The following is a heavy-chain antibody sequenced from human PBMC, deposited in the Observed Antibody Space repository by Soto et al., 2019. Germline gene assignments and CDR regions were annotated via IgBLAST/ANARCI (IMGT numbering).Heavy chain of an antibody. CDR1: GGSISSGGYY. J-gene: IGHJ5*02. CDR3: ASWGTNSHYFLGSPSQWFDL. V-gene: IGHV4-31*03. CDR2: IYYSGST. D-gene: IGHD3-16*01. Sequence: SETLSLTCTVSGGSISSGGYYWSWIRQHPGKGLEWIGYIYYSGSTYYNPSLKSRVTISVDTSKNQFSLKLSSVTAADTVVYYCASWGTNSHYFLGSPSQWFDLWGQGTLFTSSS.